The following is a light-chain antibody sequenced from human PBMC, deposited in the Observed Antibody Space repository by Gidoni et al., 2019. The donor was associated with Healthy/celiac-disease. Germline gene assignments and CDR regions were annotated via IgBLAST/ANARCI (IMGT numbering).Light chain of an antibody. J-gene: IGLJ2*01. CDR2: DTS. Sequence: QAVLTQEPSLTVSPGGQVTRTCGTSTGACTSGHYPYWFQQKPGQAPSTLIYDTSTQHPWTPARFSGSLLGGKAALTRSGAQPEDEAEYYCLLSYSGARPYVVFGGGTKLTVL. V-gene: IGLV7-46*01. CDR1: TGACTSGHY. CDR3: LLSYSGARPYVV.